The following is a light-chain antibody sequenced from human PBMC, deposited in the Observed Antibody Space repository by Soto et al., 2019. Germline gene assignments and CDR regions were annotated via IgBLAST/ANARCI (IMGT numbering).Light chain of an antibody. CDR1: QSISSY. Sequence: DIPMTQSPSSLSASVGDRVTITCRASQSISSYLNWYQQKPGKAPKLLIYAASSLQSGVPSRFSGSESGTDFTLTISSLQPEDFATYYCQQSYTSPQTFGQGTKLEIK. J-gene: IGKJ2*01. CDR3: QQSYTSPQT. CDR2: AAS. V-gene: IGKV1-39*01.